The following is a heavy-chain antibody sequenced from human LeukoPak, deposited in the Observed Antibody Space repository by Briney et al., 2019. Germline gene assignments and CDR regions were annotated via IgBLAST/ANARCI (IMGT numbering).Heavy chain of an antibody. V-gene: IGHV4-39*07. D-gene: IGHD1-26*01. CDR2: IYYSGST. CDR1: GGSISSSSYY. CDR3: ARLKMGATDY. J-gene: IGHJ4*02. Sequence: PSETLSLTCTVSGGSISSSSYYWGWIRQPPGKGLERIGSIYYSGSTYYNPSLKSRVTISVDTSKNQFSLKLSSVTAADTAVYYCARLKMGATDYWGQGTLVTVSS.